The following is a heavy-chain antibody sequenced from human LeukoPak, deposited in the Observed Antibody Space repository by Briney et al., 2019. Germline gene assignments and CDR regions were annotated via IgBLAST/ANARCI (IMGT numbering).Heavy chain of an antibody. J-gene: IGHJ6*03. V-gene: IGHV3-43*01. Sequence: HSGGSPRLSCAASGFTFDDYTMHWVRQAPGKGLEWVSLISWDGGSTYYADSVKGRFTISRDNSKNSLYLQTNSLRTEDTALYYCAKAGYCSGGSCYDYMDVCGKGTTVTVSS. CDR1: GFTFDDYT. CDR2: ISWDGGST. D-gene: IGHD2-15*01. CDR3: AKAGYCSGGSCYDYMDV.